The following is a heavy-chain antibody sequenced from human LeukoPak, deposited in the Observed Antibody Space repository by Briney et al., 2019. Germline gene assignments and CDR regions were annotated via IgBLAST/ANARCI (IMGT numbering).Heavy chain of an antibody. CDR2: ISYDGSNK. V-gene: IGHV3-30*04. J-gene: IGHJ4*02. Sequence: GGSLRLSCAASGFTFSSYAMHWVRQAPGKGLEWVAVISYDGSNKYYADSVKGRFTISRDNSKNTLYLQMNSLRPEDTAVYYCAREENGYTDYWGQGTLVTVSS. CDR3: AREENGYTDY. D-gene: IGHD5-24*01. CDR1: GFTFSSYA.